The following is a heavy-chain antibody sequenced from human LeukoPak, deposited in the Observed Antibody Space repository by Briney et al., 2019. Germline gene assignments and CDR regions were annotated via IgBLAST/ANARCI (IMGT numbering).Heavy chain of an antibody. V-gene: IGHV4-34*01. CDR1: GGSFSGYY. CDR3: ARGRSSITIFGVVMPTYYYYMDV. CDR2: INHSVST. Sequence: PSETLSLTCAVYGGSFSGYYWSWIRQPPGQGLECIGEINHSVSTNYNPSLKSRVTISVDTSKNQFSLKLSSVTAADTAVYYCARGRSSITIFGVVMPTYYYYMDVWGKGTTVTVSS. J-gene: IGHJ6*03. D-gene: IGHD3-3*01.